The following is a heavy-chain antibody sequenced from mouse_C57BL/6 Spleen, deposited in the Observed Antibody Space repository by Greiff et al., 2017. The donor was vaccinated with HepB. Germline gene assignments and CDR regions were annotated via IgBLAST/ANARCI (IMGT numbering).Heavy chain of an antibody. CDR2: IYPGDGDT. V-gene: IGHV1-82*01. CDR3: AREIITTVVSYYYAMDY. Sequence: QVQLQQSGPELVKPGASVKISCKASGYAFSSSWMNWVKQRPGKGLEWIGRIYPGDGDTNYNGKFKGKATLTADKSSSTAYMQLSSLTSEDSAVYFCAREIITTVVSYYYAMDYWGQGTSVTVSS. J-gene: IGHJ4*01. CDR1: GYAFSSSW. D-gene: IGHD1-1*01.